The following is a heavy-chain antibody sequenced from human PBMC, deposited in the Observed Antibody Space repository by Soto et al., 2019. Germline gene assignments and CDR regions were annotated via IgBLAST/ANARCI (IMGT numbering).Heavy chain of an antibody. Sequence: PSETLSLTCTVSGGSISSYYWSWIRQPPGKGLEWIGYIYYSGSTNYNPSLKSRVTISVDTSKNQFSLKLSSVTAADTAVYYCARVTFTAMAYYYYYMDVWGKGTTVTVSS. V-gene: IGHV4-59*01. CDR1: GGSISSYY. CDR2: IYYSGST. J-gene: IGHJ6*03. D-gene: IGHD5-18*01. CDR3: ARVTFTAMAYYYYYMDV.